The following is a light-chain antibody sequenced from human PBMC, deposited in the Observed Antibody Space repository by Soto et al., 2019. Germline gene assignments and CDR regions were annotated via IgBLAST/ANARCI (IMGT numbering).Light chain of an antibody. CDR2: EVS. Sequence: QSALTQPASVSGSPGQSITISCTGTSSDIGGYNYVSWYQQHPGKAPKVMIYEVSNRPSGVPYRFSGSKSGNTASLTVSGLQAEDEADYYCSSYVVSYNWVFGGGTKLTVL. CDR1: SSDIGGYNY. CDR3: SSYVVSYNWV. V-gene: IGLV2-8*01. J-gene: IGLJ3*02.